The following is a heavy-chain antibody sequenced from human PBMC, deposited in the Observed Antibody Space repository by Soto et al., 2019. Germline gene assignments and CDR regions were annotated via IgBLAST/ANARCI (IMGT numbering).Heavy chain of an antibody. CDR1: GGSISSYY. J-gene: IGHJ5*02. D-gene: IGHD1-1*01. CDR3: ASLSGTGRTLMGWIDP. Sequence: SETLSLSCTVSGGSISSYYWSWIRQPAGKGLEWIGRIYTSGRTNYNPSLKSRVTMSVDTSKNQFSLTLSSVTAADTAVYYCASLSGTGRTLMGWIDPWGQGNLVTVSS. CDR2: IYTSGRT. V-gene: IGHV4-4*07.